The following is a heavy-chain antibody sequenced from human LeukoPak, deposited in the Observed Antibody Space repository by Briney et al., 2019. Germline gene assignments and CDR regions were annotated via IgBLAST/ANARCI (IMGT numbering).Heavy chain of an antibody. Sequence: SETLSLTCTVSGGSISSGSYFWSWVRQTPGKGPEWIGYTHNSGRLYYNSSLRSRLTISTDTSKNQFSLRLSSVTAADTAVYYRARTYCSGVACYGFDYWGQGTLVTVSS. V-gene: IGHV4-30-4*08. CDR2: THNSGRL. D-gene: IGHD2-15*01. J-gene: IGHJ4*02. CDR1: GGSISSGSYF. CDR3: ARTYCSGVACYGFDY.